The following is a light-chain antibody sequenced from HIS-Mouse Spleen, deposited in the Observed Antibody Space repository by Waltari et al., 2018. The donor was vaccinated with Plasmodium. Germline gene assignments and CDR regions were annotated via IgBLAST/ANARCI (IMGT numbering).Light chain of an antibody. CDR1: SSDVGGFNY. CDR2: EVS. CDR3: SSYTSSSTRVV. J-gene: IGLJ2*01. Sequence: QSALTQPAAVSGSPGQSITISCTGTSSDVGGFNYVLWYQQHPGKAPKLRIYEVSNRPSGVSNRFSGSKSGNTASLTISGLQAEDEADYYCSSYTSSSTRVVFGGGTKLTVL. V-gene: IGLV2-14*01.